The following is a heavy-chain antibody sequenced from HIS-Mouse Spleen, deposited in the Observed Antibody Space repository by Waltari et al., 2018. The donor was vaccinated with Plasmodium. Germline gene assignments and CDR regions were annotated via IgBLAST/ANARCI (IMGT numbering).Heavy chain of an antibody. D-gene: IGHD4-4*01. V-gene: IGHV3-74*01. Sequence: EVQLVESGGGLVQPGGSLRLSCAASGFTFSSYWMHWVRQAPGKGLVWGSLSNKEGSSTSYAESVKGRFTISRDNAKNTLYLQMNSLRAEDTAVYYCARDKPSNYGYVDYWGQGTLVTVSS. CDR3: ARDKPSNYGYVDY. CDR2: SNKEGSST. J-gene: IGHJ4*02. CDR1: GFTFSSYW.